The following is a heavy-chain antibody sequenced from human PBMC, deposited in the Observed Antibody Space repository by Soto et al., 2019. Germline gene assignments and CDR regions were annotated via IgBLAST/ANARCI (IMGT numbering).Heavy chain of an antibody. D-gene: IGHD3-9*01. CDR2: ISGSGGST. CDR3: AKKRSRYFDWLLCPYFDY. V-gene: IGHV3-23*01. CDR1: GFTFSSYA. J-gene: IGHJ4*02. Sequence: PGGSLRLSCAASGFTFSSYAMSWVRQAPGKGPEWVSAISGSGGSTYYADSVKGRFTISRDNSKNTLYLQMNSLRAEDTAVYYCAKKRSRYFDWLLCPYFDYWGQGTLVTVSS.